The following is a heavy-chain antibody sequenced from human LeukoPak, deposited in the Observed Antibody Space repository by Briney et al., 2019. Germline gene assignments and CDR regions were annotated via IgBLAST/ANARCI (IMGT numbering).Heavy chain of an antibody. Sequence: AASVKVSCKASGGTFSSYAISWVRQAPGQGLEWMGRIIPILGIANYAQKFQGRVTITADKSTSTAYMELSSLRSEDTAVYYCARETASPMVRGVIITGYWGQGTLVTVSS. CDR3: ARETASPMVRGVIITGY. V-gene: IGHV1-69*04. J-gene: IGHJ4*02. CDR1: GGTFSSYA. CDR2: IIPILGIA. D-gene: IGHD3-10*01.